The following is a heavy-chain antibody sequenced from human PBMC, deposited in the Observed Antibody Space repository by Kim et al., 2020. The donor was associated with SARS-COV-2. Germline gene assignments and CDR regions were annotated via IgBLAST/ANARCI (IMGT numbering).Heavy chain of an antibody. V-gene: IGHV4-59*01. Sequence: SETLSLTCIVSGGSISTYYWSWIRQSPGKGLEWIGDVYYSGTTNYNPSLKSRVIISVDTSKNQFSLNMTSVTAADTAMYYCARDRSSGTSGSYDAFDIWGQGAMVTVSS. CDR3: ARDRSSGTSGSYDAFDI. D-gene: IGHD3-10*01. CDR2: VYYSGTT. J-gene: IGHJ3*02. CDR1: GGSISTYY.